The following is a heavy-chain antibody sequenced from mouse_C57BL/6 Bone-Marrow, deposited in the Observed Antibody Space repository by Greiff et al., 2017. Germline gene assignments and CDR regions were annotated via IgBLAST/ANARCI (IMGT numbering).Heavy chain of an antibody. CDR2: ISSGGDYI. J-gene: IGHJ3*01. D-gene: IGHD2-4*01. CDR3: TRAYYDYWFAY. Sequence: EVKLVESGEGLVKPGGSLKLSCAASGFTFSSYAMSWVRQTPEKRLEWVAYISSGGDYIYYADTVKGRFTISRDNARNTLYLQMSSLKSEDTAMYYCTRAYYDYWFAYWGQGTLVTVSA. V-gene: IGHV5-9-1*02. CDR1: GFTFSSYA.